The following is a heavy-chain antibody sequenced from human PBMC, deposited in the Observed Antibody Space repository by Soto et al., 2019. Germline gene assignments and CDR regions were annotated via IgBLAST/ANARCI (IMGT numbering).Heavy chain of an antibody. J-gene: IGHJ3*02. V-gene: IGHV3-9*01. CDR1: GFTFDDYA. D-gene: IGHD2-15*01. CDR2: ISWNSGSI. Sequence: GGSLRLSCAASGFTFDDYAMHWVRQAPGKGLEWVSGISWNSGSIGYADSVKGRFTISRDNAKNSLYLQMNSLRAEDTALYYCAAISDIVVVVAATGAFDIWGQGTMVTVSS. CDR3: AAISDIVVVVAATGAFDI.